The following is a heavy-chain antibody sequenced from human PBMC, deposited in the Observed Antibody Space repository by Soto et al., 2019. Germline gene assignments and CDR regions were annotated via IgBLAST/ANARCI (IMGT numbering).Heavy chain of an antibody. D-gene: IGHD1-1*01. CDR3: ARVAGHKNARFDT. V-gene: IGHV4-59*01. CDR1: GGSINDFY. Sequence: KSSETLSLTCTVSGGSINDFYWSWIRQPPGKGLEWIGYIYYSGSTDYNPSLKGRVTMTRDTSITTTYMELNSLTSDDTAVYYCARVAGHKNARFDTWGQGALVTVSS. CDR2: IYYSGST. J-gene: IGHJ4*02.